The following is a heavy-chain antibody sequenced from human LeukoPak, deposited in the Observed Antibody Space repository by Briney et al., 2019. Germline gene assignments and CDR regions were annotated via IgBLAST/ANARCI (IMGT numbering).Heavy chain of an antibody. Sequence: PETLSLTCAVYGGSFSGYYWSWIRQPPGKGLEWIGEINHSGSTNYNPSLKSRVTISVDTSKNQFSLKLSSVTAADTAVYYCASGIAARLNYYYYYMDVWGKGTTVTVSS. CDR1: GGSFSGYY. D-gene: IGHD6-6*01. J-gene: IGHJ6*03. CDR3: ASGIAARLNYYYYYMDV. V-gene: IGHV4-34*01. CDR2: INHSGST.